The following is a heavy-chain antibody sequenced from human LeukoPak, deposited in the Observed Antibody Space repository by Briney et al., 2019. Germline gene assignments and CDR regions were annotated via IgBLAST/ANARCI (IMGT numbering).Heavy chain of an antibody. J-gene: IGHJ4*01. V-gene: IGHV4-39*07. D-gene: IGHD2-21*02. CDR2: VSHSGAT. Sequence: PSETLSLTCTVSGGSITSSPYHWAWIRQPPGRGPEWIGTVSHSGATQYNPSLTSRVTISLDTSKNQFSLSLNSMTAADTAVFYCARSMVTTDRNFDHWGQGTLVTVSS. CDR3: ARSMVTTDRNFDH. CDR1: GGSITSSPYH.